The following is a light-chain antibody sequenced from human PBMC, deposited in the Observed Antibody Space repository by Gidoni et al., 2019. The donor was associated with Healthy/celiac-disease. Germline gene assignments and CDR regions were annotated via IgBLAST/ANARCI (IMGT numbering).Light chain of an antibody. CDR3: QVWDSSSDRNWV. CDR2: DDS. J-gene: IGLJ3*02. CDR1: NIGSKS. Sequence: SYGLTQPPSVSVAPGQTARITCGGNNIGSKSVHWYQQKPGQAPVLVVYDDSDRRSGIPERFSGSNSGNTATLTISRVEAGDEADYYCQVWDSSSDRNWVFGGGTKLTVL. V-gene: IGLV3-21*02.